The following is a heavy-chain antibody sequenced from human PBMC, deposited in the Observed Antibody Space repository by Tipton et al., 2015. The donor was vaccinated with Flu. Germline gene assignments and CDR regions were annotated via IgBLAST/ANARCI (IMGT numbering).Heavy chain of an antibody. V-gene: IGHV3-33*08. Sequence: QLVQSGGGLVKPGGSLRLSCAASGFTFSSYSMNWVRQAPGKGLEWVAVIWYDGSNEHYSDSVKGRFTISRDNSKKTLYLQMNNLKVEDTAVYYCARDEGVVNYYFGMDVWGQGTTVTVSS. CDR3: ARDEGVVNYYFGMDV. D-gene: IGHD6-6*01. CDR2: IWYDGSNE. CDR1: GFTFSSYS. J-gene: IGHJ6*02.